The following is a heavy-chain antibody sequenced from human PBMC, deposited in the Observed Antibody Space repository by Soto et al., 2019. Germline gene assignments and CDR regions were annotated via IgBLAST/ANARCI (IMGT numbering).Heavy chain of an antibody. D-gene: IGHD1-26*01. CDR3: ARVYRYSGSPFSFDY. CDR2: IKHDGREK. Sequence: EVQLVESGGGLVQPGGSLRLSCAASGFTFSSYWMSWVRQAPGKGLEWVANIKHDGREKDYVDFVKGRFTISRDNAKNSLYLQMNSLRAEDTAVYYCARVYRYSGSPFSFDYWGQGTLVTVSS. V-gene: IGHV3-7*01. J-gene: IGHJ4*02. CDR1: GFTFSSYW.